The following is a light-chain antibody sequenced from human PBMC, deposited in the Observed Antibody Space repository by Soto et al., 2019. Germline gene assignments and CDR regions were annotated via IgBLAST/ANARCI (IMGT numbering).Light chain of an antibody. CDR1: DSNIGRNV. CDR3: AAWDDSLSGHYV. CDR2: RSD. Sequence: QSVLTQPPSVSGTPGQRVTISCSGSDSNIGRNVVYWYQQLPGTAPKLLVYRSDQRPSGGPDRFSGSKSDTSASLAISGLRHEDEAAYYCAAWDDSLSGHYVFGTGTKLTVL. V-gene: IGLV1-47*01. J-gene: IGLJ1*01.